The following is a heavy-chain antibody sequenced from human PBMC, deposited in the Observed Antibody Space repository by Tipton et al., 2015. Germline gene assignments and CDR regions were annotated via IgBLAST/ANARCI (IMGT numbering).Heavy chain of an antibody. CDR2: IQFSGST. Sequence: TLSLTCSVSSDSITKYYWSWLRQPPGKELEWIGYIQFSGSTNYNPSLKSRVTMSRDTSKNQFSLKLTSVTAADTAVYYCACQDYDSLTRDYQTVDYWGQGALVTVSS. V-gene: IGHV4-59*08. J-gene: IGHJ4*02. CDR3: ACQDYDSLTRDYQTVDY. CDR1: SDSITKYY. D-gene: IGHD3-9*01.